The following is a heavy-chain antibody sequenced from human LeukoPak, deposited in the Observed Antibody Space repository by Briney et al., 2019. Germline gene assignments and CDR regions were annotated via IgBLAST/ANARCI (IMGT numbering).Heavy chain of an antibody. Sequence: PSETLSLTCAVYGGSFSGYYWSWIRQPPGKGLEWIEEINHSGSTNYNPSLKSRVTISVDTSKNQFSLKLSSVTAADTAVYYCARVRYNWNGGYFDYWGQGTLVTVSS. V-gene: IGHV4-34*01. J-gene: IGHJ4*02. CDR3: ARVRYNWNGGYFDY. D-gene: IGHD1-20*01. CDR2: INHSGST. CDR1: GGSFSGYY.